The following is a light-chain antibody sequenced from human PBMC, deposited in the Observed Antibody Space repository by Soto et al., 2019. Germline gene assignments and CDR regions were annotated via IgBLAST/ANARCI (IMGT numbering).Light chain of an antibody. CDR1: QSVSSN. CDR2: GAS. CDR3: QQYNNWPLT. J-gene: IGKJ5*01. V-gene: IGKV3-15*01. Sequence: EIVMTRSPATLSVSPGERATDSCGASQSVSSNLAWYQQKPGQAPRLPIYGASTRATGIPARFSGSGSGTEFTLTISSLQSEDVAVYWCQQYNNWPLTFGPGTRLEIK.